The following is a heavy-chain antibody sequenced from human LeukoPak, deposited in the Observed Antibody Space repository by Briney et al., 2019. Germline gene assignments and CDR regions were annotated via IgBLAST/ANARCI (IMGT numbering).Heavy chain of an antibody. D-gene: IGHD4-17*01. CDR3: ARQADYGDYYFDY. J-gene: IGHJ4*02. CDR2: IYYSGST. V-gene: IGHV4-59*08. CDR1: GGSISSYY. Sequence: PSETLSLTCTVSGGSISSYYWSWIRQPPGKGLEWIGYIYYSGSTNYNPSLKSRVTISVDTSKNQFSLKLSSVTAADTAVYYCARQADYGDYYFDYWGQGTLVTVSS.